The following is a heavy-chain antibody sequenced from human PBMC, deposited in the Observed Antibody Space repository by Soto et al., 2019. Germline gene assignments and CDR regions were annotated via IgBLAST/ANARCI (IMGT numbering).Heavy chain of an antibody. J-gene: IGHJ5*02. CDR2: ISAYNGNT. CDR3: ARARVDGWFDP. Sequence: ASVKVSCKASGYPFTSYGFSWGRQAPGQGLEWMGWISAYNGNTNYAQKLQGRVTMTTDTSTSTAYMELRSLRSDDTAVYYCARARVDGWFDPWGQGTLVTVSS. V-gene: IGHV1-18*01. CDR1: GYPFTSYG.